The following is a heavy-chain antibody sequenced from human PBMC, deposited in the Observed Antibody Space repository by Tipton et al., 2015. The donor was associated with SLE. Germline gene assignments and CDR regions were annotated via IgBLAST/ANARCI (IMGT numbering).Heavy chain of an antibody. J-gene: IGHJ4*02. CDR1: GFTVSSNY. CDR2: INSDGSST. V-gene: IGHV3-74*01. CDR3: ARTPYYGSGSYYAFDY. D-gene: IGHD3-10*01. Sequence: SLRLSCAASGFTVSSNYMSWVRQAPGKGLEWVSRINSDGSSTSYADSVKGRFTISRDNAKNTLYLQMNSLRAEDTAVYYCARTPYYGSGSYYAFDYWGQGTLVTVSS.